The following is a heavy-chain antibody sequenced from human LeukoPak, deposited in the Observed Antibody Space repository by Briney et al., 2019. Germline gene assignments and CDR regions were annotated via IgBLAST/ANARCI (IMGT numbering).Heavy chain of an antibody. J-gene: IGHJ4*02. D-gene: IGHD6-6*01. CDR1: GGSISSSSYY. Sequence: SETLSLTCTVSGGSISSSSYYWGWLRQPPGKGLEWIGSIYYSGSTYYNPSLKSRVTISVDTSKNQFSLKLSSVTAADTAVYYCARLAARHFDYWGQGTLVTVSS. CDR3: ARLAARHFDY. V-gene: IGHV4-39*01. CDR2: IYYSGST.